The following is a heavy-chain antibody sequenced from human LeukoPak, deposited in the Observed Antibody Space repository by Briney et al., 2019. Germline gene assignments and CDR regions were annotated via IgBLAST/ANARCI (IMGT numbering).Heavy chain of an antibody. CDR1: GFTFSSYA. D-gene: IGHD3-3*01. J-gene: IGHJ4*02. CDR3: AKARITIFGKFDY. V-gene: IGHV3-23*01. Sequence: GGSLRLSCAAYGFTFSSYAMSWVRQAPGKGLEWVSAISGSGGSTYYADSAKGRFTISSDNSKNTLYLQVTSLRAEDTAVYYCAKARITIFGKFDYWGQGTLVTVSS. CDR2: ISGSGGST.